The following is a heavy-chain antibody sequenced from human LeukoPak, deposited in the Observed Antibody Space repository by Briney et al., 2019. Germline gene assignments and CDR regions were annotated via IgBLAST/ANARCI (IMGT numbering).Heavy chain of an antibody. J-gene: IGHJ4*02. V-gene: IGHV4-59*01. Sequence: PSETLSLTCTVSGGSISSYYWSWIRQPPGKGLEWIGYIYYSGSTNYNPSLKCRVTISVDTSKNQFSLKLSSVTAADTAVYYCAREGSSSWYISYYYFDYWGQGTLVTVSS. D-gene: IGHD6-13*01. CDR2: IYYSGST. CDR3: AREGSSSWYISYYYFDY. CDR1: GGSISSYY.